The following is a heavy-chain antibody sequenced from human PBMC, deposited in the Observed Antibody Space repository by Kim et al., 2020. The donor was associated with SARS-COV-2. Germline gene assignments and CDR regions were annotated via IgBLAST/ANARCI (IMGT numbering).Heavy chain of an antibody. Sequence: FQGRVTMTRDTSTSTVYMELSSLRSEDTAVYYCAREPPYCSSTSCYLDIWGQGTMVTVSS. V-gene: IGHV1-46*01. D-gene: IGHD2-2*01. J-gene: IGHJ3*02. CDR3: AREPPYCSSTSCYLDI.